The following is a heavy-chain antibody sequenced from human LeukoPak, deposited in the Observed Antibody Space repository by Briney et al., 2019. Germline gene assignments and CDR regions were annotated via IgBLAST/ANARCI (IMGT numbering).Heavy chain of an antibody. CDR3: ARFAVAGTDGNC. V-gene: IGHV3-48*02. CDR1: GFTFSSHS. J-gene: IGHJ4*02. D-gene: IGHD6-19*01. CDR2: ISSSSSTI. Sequence: SGGSLRLSCAASGFTFSSHSMNWVRQAPGKGLEWVSYISSSSSTIYHADSVKGRFTISRDNAKNSLYLQMNSLRDEDSAVYYCARFAVAGTDGNCWGQGTLVTVSS.